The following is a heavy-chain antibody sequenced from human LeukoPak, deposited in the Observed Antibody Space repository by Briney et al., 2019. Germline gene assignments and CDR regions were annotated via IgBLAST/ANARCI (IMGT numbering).Heavy chain of an antibody. V-gene: IGHV3-30*16. J-gene: IGHJ6*02. CDR3: ARDSLRWSLENFYAMDV. CDR1: GFTFSSYA. Sequence: PGGSLRLSCAASGFTFSSYAMSWVRQAPGKGLQWVALISYDGSKTYYAASVKDRFTISRDNSKNTLYLQMNSLRTDDTAVYYCARDSLRWSLENFYAMDVWGQGTTVSVSS. D-gene: IGHD5/OR15-5a*01. CDR2: ISYDGSKT.